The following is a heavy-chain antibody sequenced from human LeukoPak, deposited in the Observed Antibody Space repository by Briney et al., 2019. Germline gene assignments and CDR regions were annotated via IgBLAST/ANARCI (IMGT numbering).Heavy chain of an antibody. CDR3: ARRYSGYGWGFDY. D-gene: IGHD5-12*01. CDR2: MNQDGSER. J-gene: IGHJ4*02. Sequence: GGSLRFSCAASGFTFSSYWMTWVRQAPGKGLEWVANMNQDGSERHYVDSVKGRFTISRDNAKNSLFLQMNSLRAEDMAVYHCARRYSGYGWGFDYWGQGTLVTVSS. CDR1: GFTFSSYW. V-gene: IGHV3-7*01.